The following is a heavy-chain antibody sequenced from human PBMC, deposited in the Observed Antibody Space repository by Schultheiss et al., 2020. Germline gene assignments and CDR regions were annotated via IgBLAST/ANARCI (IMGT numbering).Heavy chain of an antibody. D-gene: IGHD3-9*01. J-gene: IGHJ4*02. CDR1: GGSISTYY. CDR2: VYYSGTT. V-gene: IGHV4-59*01. CDR3: ARATTVLCYFDG. Sequence: SETLSLTCSVSGGSISTYYWNWIRQPPGKGLEWIGYVYYSGTTNYNPSLKSRVTMSVDTSKNQFSLRLSSVTAADTAVYYCARATTVLCYFDGWGQGSLVTVSS.